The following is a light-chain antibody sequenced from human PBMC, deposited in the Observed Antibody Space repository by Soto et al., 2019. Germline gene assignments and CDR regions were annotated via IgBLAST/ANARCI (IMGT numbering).Light chain of an antibody. V-gene: IGKV3-20*01. CDR1: QSVSSSY. Sequence: SPGTLSRCKGEKATLSGRASQSVSSSYLGWYQQKPGQAPRLVIFGASRRATGIPDRFSGSGSGTDFTLTISRLEPEDLAVYYCQHYGSLPTTFGQGTKVDIK. CDR3: QHYGSLPTT. CDR2: GAS. J-gene: IGKJ1*01.